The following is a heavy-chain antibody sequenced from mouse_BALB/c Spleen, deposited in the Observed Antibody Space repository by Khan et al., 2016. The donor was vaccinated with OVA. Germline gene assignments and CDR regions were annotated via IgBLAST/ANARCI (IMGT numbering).Heavy chain of an antibody. CDR2: INSGGHYT. CDR1: GFTFSTYG. CDR3: ARLAYYYNSEGFAY. Sequence: EVQLVESGGDLVKPGGSLKLSCAASGFTFSTYGMSWVRQTPDKRLEWVATINSGGHYTFYIDSVKGRFAISRDNAKNTLYLQMSSLKSEDTASYYCARLAYYYNSEGFAYWGQGTLVTVSA. V-gene: IGHV5-6*01. J-gene: IGHJ3*01. D-gene: IGHD1-1*02.